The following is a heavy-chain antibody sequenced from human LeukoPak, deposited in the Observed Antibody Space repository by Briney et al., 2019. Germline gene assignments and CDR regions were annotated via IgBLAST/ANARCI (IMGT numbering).Heavy chain of an antibody. D-gene: IGHD3-9*01. V-gene: IGHV3-21*01. Sequence: GGSLRLSCAASGFTFSSYSMNWVRQAPGKGLEWVSSISRSSSYIYYADSVKGRFTISRDNAKNSLYLQMNSLRAEDTAVYYCARDRDYDILTGPPADAFDIWGQGTMVTVSS. CDR2: ISRSSSYI. CDR3: ARDRDYDILTGPPADAFDI. CDR1: GFTFSSYS. J-gene: IGHJ3*02.